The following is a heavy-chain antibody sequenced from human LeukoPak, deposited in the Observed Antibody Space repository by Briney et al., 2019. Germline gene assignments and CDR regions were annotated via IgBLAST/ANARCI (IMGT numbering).Heavy chain of an antibody. J-gene: IGHJ4*02. D-gene: IGHD3-22*01. V-gene: IGHV3-48*01. CDR2: ISTGSSTT. CDR1: EFAFSTYN. Sequence: GGSLRLSCAASEFAFSTYNMNWVRQAPGKGLEWVSYISTGSSTTYYADSVKGRFTISRDNVENSLYLQMNSLRAEDTAVYYCAKDLRIGYYDSSGRSYFDYWGQGTLVTVSS. CDR3: AKDLRIGYYDSSGRSYFDY.